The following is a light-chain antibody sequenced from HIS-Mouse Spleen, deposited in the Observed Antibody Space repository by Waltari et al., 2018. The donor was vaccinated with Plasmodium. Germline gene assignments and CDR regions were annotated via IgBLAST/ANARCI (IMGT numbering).Light chain of an antibody. J-gene: IGKJ3*01. CDR1: KDISNY. Sequence: DIQMTQSPSSMSASVGERVTIQCQAHKDISNYLNCYQQKPGKAPKLLIYDASNLETGVPSRFSGSGSGTDFTFTISSLQPEDIATYYCQQYDNLPPLFTFGPGTKVDIK. CDR2: DAS. V-gene: IGKV1-33*01. CDR3: QQYDNLPPLFT.